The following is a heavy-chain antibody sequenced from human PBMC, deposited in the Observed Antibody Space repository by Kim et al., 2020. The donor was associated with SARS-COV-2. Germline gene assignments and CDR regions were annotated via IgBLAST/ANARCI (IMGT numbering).Heavy chain of an antibody. CDR2: IRSKAYGGTT. V-gene: IGHV3-49*04. D-gene: IGHD3-16*02. Sequence: GGSLRLSCTASGFTFGDYAMSWVRQAPGKGLEWVGFIRSKAYGGTTEYAASVKGRFTISRDDSKSIAYLQMNSLKTEDTAVYYCTRDLRNWITFGGVIVARNDAFDIWGQGTMVTVSS. J-gene: IGHJ3*02. CDR3: TRDLRNWITFGGVIVARNDAFDI. CDR1: GFTFGDYA.